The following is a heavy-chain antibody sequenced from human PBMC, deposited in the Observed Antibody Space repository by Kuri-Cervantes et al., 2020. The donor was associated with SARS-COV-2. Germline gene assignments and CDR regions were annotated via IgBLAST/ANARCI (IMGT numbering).Heavy chain of an antibody. V-gene: IGHV1-69*13. Sequence: SVKVSCKVSGYTLTELSMHWVRQAPGKGLEWMGGIIPIFGTANYAQKFQGRVTITADESTSTAYMELSSLRSEDTAVYYCARKLLAEADVWGQGTTVTVSS. CDR3: ARKLLAEADV. CDR2: IIPIFGTA. J-gene: IGHJ6*02. CDR1: GYTLTELS. D-gene: IGHD2/OR15-2a*01.